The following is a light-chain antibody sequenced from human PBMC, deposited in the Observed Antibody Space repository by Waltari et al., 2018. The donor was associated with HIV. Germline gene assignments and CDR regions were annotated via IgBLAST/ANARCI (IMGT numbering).Light chain of an antibody. J-gene: IGLJ2*01. V-gene: IGLV1-44*01. CDR3: ETLDDNLNGPV. CDR2: SNN. CDR1: SSNIGTNA. Sequence: QSVLTQPPSASGTPGQRVTISCSGSSSNIGTNAVSWYQQFPGTAPKLLIYSNNQRPSRVPDRFSGSKSGTSASLAISGLQSEDEANYYCETLDDNLNGPVFGGGTKLTVL.